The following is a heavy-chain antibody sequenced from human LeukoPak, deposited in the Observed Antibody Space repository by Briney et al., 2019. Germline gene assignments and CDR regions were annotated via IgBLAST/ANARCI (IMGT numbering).Heavy chain of an antibody. CDR1: GFTFSSYS. CDR3: ARESSWTHYYNYYYMDV. V-gene: IGHV3-21*01. CDR2: ISSSSSYI. D-gene: IGHD6-13*01. J-gene: IGHJ6*03. Sequence: PGGSLRLSCAASGFTFSSYSMNWVRQAPGKGLEWVSSISSSSSYIYYADSVKGRFTISRDNAKNSLYLQMNSLSGEDTAVYYCARESSWTHYYNYYYMDVWGKGTTVTVSS.